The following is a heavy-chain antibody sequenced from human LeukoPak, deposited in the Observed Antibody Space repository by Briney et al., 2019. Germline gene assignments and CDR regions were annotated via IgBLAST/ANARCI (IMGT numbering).Heavy chain of an antibody. Sequence: ASVKVSCKASGYTSTSYYMHWVRQAPGQGLEWMGIINPSGGSTSYAQKFQGRVTMTRDTSTSTVYMELSSLRSEDTAVYYCARESSGYTYYYYYGMDVWGQGTTVTVSS. CDR3: ARESSGYTYYYYYGMDV. D-gene: IGHD6-19*01. CDR2: INPSGGST. CDR1: GYTSTSYY. V-gene: IGHV1-46*01. J-gene: IGHJ6*02.